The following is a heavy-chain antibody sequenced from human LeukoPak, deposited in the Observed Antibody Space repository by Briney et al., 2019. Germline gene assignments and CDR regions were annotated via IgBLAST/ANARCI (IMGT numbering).Heavy chain of an antibody. CDR2: ISAGGGNT. Sequence: PGGSLRLSCAASGFTFSTYGMNWVRQAPGKGLEWVSAISAGGGNTYYADSVKGRFTISRDNSKNTLFLEMNSLRAEDTAVYYCGKEYSVRNQFDYWGQGTLVAVSS. V-gene: IGHV3-23*01. CDR1: GFTFSTYG. D-gene: IGHD1-14*01. J-gene: IGHJ4*02. CDR3: GKEYSVRNQFDY.